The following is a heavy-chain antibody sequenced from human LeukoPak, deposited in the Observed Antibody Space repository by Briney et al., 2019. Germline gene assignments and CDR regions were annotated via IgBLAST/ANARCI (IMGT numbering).Heavy chain of an antibody. D-gene: IGHD5-24*01. J-gene: IGHJ4*02. Sequence: SGGSLRLSCAASGFTFSSYSMNWVRQAPGKGLEWVSSISSSSSYIYYADSVKGRFTISRDNAKNSLYLQMNSLRAEDTAVYYCARGREGAGWLDDYWGQGTLVTVSS. CDR1: GFTFSSYS. CDR3: ARGREGAGWLDDY. CDR2: ISSSSSYI. V-gene: IGHV3-21*01.